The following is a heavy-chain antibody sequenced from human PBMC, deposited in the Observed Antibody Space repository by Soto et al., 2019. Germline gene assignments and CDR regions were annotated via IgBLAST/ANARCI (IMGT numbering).Heavy chain of an antibody. CDR3: ARVTDR. V-gene: IGHV4-30-2*01. CDR2: IYNSGST. CDR1: GGSISSGGSS. Sequence: HLPLQASGAGLVKPSKTLSLTCAVSGGSISSGGSSWSWIRQPPGKGLEWIGYIYNSGSTYYNPSLKSRVTTSVDRSKNQFSLKLSSVNAADPAVDYCARVTDRWGQGTLVTVSS. J-gene: IGHJ5*02.